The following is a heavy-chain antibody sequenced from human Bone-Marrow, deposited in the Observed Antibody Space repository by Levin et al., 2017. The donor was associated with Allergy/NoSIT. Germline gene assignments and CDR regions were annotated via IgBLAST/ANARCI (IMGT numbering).Heavy chain of an antibody. D-gene: IGHD3-3*01. CDR3: ARSGYFAEYFQY. V-gene: IGHV6-1*01. CDR2: TYYRSKWHY. CDR1: GDSVSGTTAA. J-gene: IGHJ1*01. Sequence: SQTLSLTCAISGDSVSGTTAAWNWIRLSPSRGLEWLGRTYYRSKWHYDYAPSVKSRITIKPDTSKNQFSLQVNSVTPEDTAMYYCARSGYFAEYFQYWGQGTLVTVSS.